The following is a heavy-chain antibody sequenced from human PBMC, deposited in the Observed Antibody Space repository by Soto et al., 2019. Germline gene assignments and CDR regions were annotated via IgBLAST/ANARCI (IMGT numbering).Heavy chain of an antibody. CDR3: ARLEGLATISYYFDY. J-gene: IGHJ4*02. CDR1: GDSINCDNYY. Sequence: PSETLSLTCSVSGDSINCDNYYWGWIRQPPGKGLEWIGSIYYRGNTYYNPSLKTRVTISLDKSKSQFSLKLNSVTAADSAVYFCARLEGLATISYYFDYWGQGTLVTVSS. V-gene: IGHV4-39*01. CDR2: IYYRGNT. D-gene: IGHD3-9*01.